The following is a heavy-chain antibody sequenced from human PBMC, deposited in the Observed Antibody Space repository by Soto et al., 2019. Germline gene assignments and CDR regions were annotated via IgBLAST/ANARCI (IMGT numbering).Heavy chain of an antibody. D-gene: IGHD3-10*01. CDR2: TSHTGTT. CDR3: ARAGLLWFGDLVYSYGMDV. V-gene: IGHV4-59*01. Sequence: SETLSLTCTVSGVSISSDYWTWIRQSPGKGLEWIAYTSHTGTTDYNPSLKSRVTISLDTSKNQFSLKLSSVTAADTAVYYCARAGLLWFGDLVYSYGMDVWGQGTTVTVSS. J-gene: IGHJ6*02. CDR1: GVSISSDY.